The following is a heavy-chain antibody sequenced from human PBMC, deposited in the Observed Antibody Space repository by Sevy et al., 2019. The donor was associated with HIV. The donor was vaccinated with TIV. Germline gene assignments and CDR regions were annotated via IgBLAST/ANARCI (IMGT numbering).Heavy chain of an antibody. Sequence: GGSLRLSCAASGFIFSTYTMTWVRQAPAKGLEWVSGISGSGGSTYYADSLKGRFTIFRDNSKNTVYLQMNSLRAEDTAVYYCAKGDRTFYGLDVWGQGTTVTVSS. J-gene: IGHJ6*02. CDR2: ISGSGGST. V-gene: IGHV3-23*01. CDR1: GFIFSTYT. CDR3: AKGDRTFYGLDV. D-gene: IGHD2-15*01.